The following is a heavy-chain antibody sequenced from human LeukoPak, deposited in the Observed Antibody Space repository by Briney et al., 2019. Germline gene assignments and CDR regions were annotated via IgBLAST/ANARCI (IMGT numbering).Heavy chain of an antibody. CDR2: ISTSGTYI. D-gene: IGHD6-13*01. J-gene: IGHJ4*02. CDR1: GFTFSSHG. V-gene: IGHV3-21*01. CDR3: AREVAGAGRDFDY. Sequence: GGSLRLSCAASGFTFSSHGMNWVRQAPGKGLEWVSSISTSGTYIYYADSVKGRFTISRDNVKNSLYLQMNSLRGEDTAVYYCAREVAGAGRDFDYWGQGTLVTVSS.